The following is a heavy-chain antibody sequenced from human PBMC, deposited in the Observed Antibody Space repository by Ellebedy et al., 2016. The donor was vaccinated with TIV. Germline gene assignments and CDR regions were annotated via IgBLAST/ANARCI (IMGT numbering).Heavy chain of an antibody. CDR1: RGAINSYY. CDR2: IYFSGNI. J-gene: IGHJ3*02. D-gene: IGHD2-21*01. V-gene: IGHV4-59*01. CDR3: AGGQRIPRAFDI. Sequence: MPGGSLRLSCTVSRGAINSYYWTWIRQPPGKGLEWIGNIYFSGNINYNPSLKSRVTIAVDASKNQFSLNVSSVTAADTAVYFCAGGQRIPRAFDIWGEGTLVTVSS.